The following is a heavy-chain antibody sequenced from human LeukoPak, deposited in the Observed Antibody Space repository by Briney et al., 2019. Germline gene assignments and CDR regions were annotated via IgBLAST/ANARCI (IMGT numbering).Heavy chain of an antibody. Sequence: SETLSLTCTVSVDSVTSGGYFWTWIRQHPGKGLEWIGYISNSGTTSYNPSLKSRVSISVDTSNNQFSLRLSSVTAADTAVYYCARDVVVTSSPDAFDIWGQGTMVTVSS. J-gene: IGHJ3*02. CDR1: VDSVTSGGYF. CDR2: ISNSGTT. V-gene: IGHV4-31*03. CDR3: ARDVVVTSSPDAFDI. D-gene: IGHD2-21*02.